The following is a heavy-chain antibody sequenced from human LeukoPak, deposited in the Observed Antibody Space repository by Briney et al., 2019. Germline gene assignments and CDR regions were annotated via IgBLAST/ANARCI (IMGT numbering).Heavy chain of an antibody. CDR1: GXSISRTDSY. CDR2: VYYSGST. CDR3: ARPVAGF. Sequence: SETLSLTCTVSGXSISRTDSYWGWIRQPPGKGLEWLASVYYSGSTYYNPSLKSRVTISVDTSKNQFSLKLNSVTAADTAVYYCARPVAGFWGQGTLVTVSS. J-gene: IGHJ4*02. V-gene: IGHV4-39*01. D-gene: IGHD6-19*01.